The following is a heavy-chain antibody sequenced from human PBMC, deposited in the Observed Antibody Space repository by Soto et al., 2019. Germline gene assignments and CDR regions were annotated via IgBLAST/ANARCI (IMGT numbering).Heavy chain of an antibody. Sequence: QLLESGPGLVKPSETLSLTCTVSGGSISSSSYYWGWIRQPPGKGLEWIGSIYYSGSTYYNPSLKSRVTISVDTSKNQFSLKLSSVTAADTAVYYCARHNDYGGNANPWYFDLWGRGTLVTVSS. CDR3: ARHNDYGGNANPWYFDL. CDR1: GGSISSSSYY. CDR2: IYYSGST. V-gene: IGHV4-39*01. J-gene: IGHJ2*01. D-gene: IGHD4-17*01.